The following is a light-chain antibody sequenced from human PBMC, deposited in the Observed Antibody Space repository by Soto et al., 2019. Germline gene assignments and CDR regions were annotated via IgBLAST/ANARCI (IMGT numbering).Light chain of an antibody. CDR3: QQYDNLPLT. CDR2: DAS. Sequence: DIQMTQSPSSLSASVGDRVTITCQASQDISNYLNSYQQKPGKAPKLLIYDASNLETGVPSRFSGSGSGTDFTFTISSLQPEDIATYYCQQYDNLPLTFGPGTKVDIK. J-gene: IGKJ3*01. V-gene: IGKV1-33*01. CDR1: QDISNY.